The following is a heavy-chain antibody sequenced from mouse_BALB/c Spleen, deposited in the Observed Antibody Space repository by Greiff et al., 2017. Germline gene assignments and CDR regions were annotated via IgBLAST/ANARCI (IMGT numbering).Heavy chain of an antibody. J-gene: IGHJ4*01. CDR2: IWTGGGT. D-gene: IGHD2-2*01. CDR3: VRDGYHYAMDY. CDR1: GFSLTSYD. Sequence: QVQLQQSGPGLVAPSQSLSITCTVSGFSLTSYDISWIRQPPGKGLEWLGVIWTGGGTNYNSAFMSRLSISKDNSKSQVFLKMNSLQTDDTAIYYCVRDGYHYAMDYWGQGTSVTVSS. V-gene: IGHV2-9-2*01.